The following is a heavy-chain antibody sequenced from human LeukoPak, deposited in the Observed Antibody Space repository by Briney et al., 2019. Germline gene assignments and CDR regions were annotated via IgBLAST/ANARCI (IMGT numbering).Heavy chain of an antibody. CDR1: GFTFSSYA. Sequence: PGGSLRLSCAASGFTFSSYAMSWVRQAPGKGLEWVSAISGSGGSTYYADSVKGRFTISRDNSKNTLYLQMNGPRAEDTAVYYCAKAPQWLVPIYFDYWGQGTLVTVSS. V-gene: IGHV3-23*01. CDR3: AKAPQWLVPIYFDY. J-gene: IGHJ4*02. D-gene: IGHD6-19*01. CDR2: ISGSGGST.